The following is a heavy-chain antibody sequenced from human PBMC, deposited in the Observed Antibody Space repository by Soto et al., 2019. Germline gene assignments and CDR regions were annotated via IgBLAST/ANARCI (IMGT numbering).Heavy chain of an antibody. D-gene: IGHD6-6*01. J-gene: IGHJ4*02. CDR1: GFTVSSNY. Sequence: PGGSLRLSCAASGFTVSSNYMSWVRQAPGKGLEWVSVIYSGGSTYYADSVKGRFTISRDNSKNTLYLQMNSLRAEDTAVYYCARVSSSSYFDYWGQGTLVTVSS. V-gene: IGHV3-53*01. CDR2: IYSGGST. CDR3: ARVSSSSYFDY.